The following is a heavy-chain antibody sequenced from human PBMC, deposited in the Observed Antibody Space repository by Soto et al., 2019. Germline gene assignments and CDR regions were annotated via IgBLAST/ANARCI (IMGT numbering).Heavy chain of an antibody. CDR1: GFPFSFYG. V-gene: IGHV3-33*01. Sequence: GGSLRLSCAVSGFPFSFYGFHWVRQSPGKGLEWLGVIVSDESAIYHADSLEGRFFISRDNSKDILYLQMNSLRVEDAAVYYCAIDDVFDTANASDMWCQGTMVT. J-gene: IGHJ3*02. CDR3: AIDDVFDTANASDM. CDR2: IVSDESAI. D-gene: IGHD3-9*01.